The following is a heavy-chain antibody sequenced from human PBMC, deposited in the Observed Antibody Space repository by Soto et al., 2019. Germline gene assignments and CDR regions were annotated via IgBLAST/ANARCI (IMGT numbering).Heavy chain of an antibody. CDR2: IDPSDSST. J-gene: IGHJ6*02. V-gene: IGHV5-10-1*01. Sequence: GESLKISCKGSGYTFTGYWINWVRQMPGKGLEWMGKIDPSDSSTNYSPSYSPSFQGHVTISTDKSITTAYLQWSSLKASDTAIYYCARLGHDYSNSGMDVWGQGTTVTVSS. CDR1: GYTFTGYW. CDR3: ARLGHDYSNSGMDV. D-gene: IGHD4-4*01.